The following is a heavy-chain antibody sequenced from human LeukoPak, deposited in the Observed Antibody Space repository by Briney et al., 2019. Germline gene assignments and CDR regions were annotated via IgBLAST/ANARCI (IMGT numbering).Heavy chain of an antibody. D-gene: IGHD6-13*01. J-gene: IGHJ4*02. CDR1: GFTFSSYA. CDR2: ISGSGGST. Sequence: AGGSLRLSCAASGFTFSSYAMSWVRQAPGKGLEWVSAISGSGGSTYYADSVKGRFTISRDNAKNSLYLQMNSLRAEDTAVYYCARDGTAVGINYDYWGQGTLVTVSS. V-gene: IGHV3-23*01. CDR3: ARDGTAVGINYDY.